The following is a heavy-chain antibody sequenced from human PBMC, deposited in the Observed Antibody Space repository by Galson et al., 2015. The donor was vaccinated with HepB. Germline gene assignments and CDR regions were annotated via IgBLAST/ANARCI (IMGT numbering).Heavy chain of an antibody. CDR1: GYTFTSYY. Sequence: SVKVSCKASGYTFTSYYMHWVRQAPGQGLEWMGIINPSGGSTSYAQKFQGRVTMTRDTSTSTVYMELSSLRSEDTAVYYCARGTGNLVDSSGWPLHDAPAFDYWGQGTLVTVSS. V-gene: IGHV1-46*03. D-gene: IGHD6-19*01. CDR3: ARGTGNLVDSSGWPLHDAPAFDY. CDR2: INPSGGST. J-gene: IGHJ4*02.